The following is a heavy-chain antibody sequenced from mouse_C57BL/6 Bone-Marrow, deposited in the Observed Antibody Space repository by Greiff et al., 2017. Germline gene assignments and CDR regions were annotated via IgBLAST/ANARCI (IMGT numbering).Heavy chain of an antibody. D-gene: IGHD2-1*01. Sequence: VQLQQSGPELVKPGASVKISCKASGYTFTDYYMNWVKQSHGKSLEWIGDINPNNGGTSYNQKFKGKATLTVDKSSSTAYMELRSLTSEDSAVYYCARFYYGNYYWYFDVWGTGTTVTVSS. V-gene: IGHV1-26*01. CDR3: ARFYYGNYYWYFDV. CDR1: GYTFTDYY. J-gene: IGHJ1*03. CDR2: INPNNGGT.